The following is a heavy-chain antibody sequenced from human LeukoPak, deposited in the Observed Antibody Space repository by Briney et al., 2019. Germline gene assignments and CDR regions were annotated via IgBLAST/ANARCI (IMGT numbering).Heavy chain of an antibody. J-gene: IGHJ4*02. CDR2: INTNTGNP. V-gene: IGHV7-4-1*02. CDR1: GSTFNSYA. D-gene: IGHD3-16*01. CDR3: AREIWGSWYRTDY. Sequence: ASVKVSCKASGSTFNSYAMNWVRQAPGQGLEWMGWINTNTGNPTYAQGFTGRFVFSLDTSVSTAYLQISYLKAEDTAVYYCAREIWGSWYRTDYWGQGTLVTVSS.